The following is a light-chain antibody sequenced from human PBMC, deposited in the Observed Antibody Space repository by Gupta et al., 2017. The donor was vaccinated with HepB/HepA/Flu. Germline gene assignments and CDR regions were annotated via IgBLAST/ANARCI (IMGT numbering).Light chain of an antibody. J-gene: IGLJ1*01. CDR1: NVGNYS. CDR2: FDA. V-gene: IGLV3-21*04. Sequence: SYVLTQPSSVSVAPGMTASITCGGNNVGNYSVHWYQHKPGHAPVLIISFDAFRPSGIPERNSGSNSGNTATLTITRVEAGYEADYYCQVWDNCSYHYVFGSGTTVTVL. CDR3: QVWDNCSYHYV.